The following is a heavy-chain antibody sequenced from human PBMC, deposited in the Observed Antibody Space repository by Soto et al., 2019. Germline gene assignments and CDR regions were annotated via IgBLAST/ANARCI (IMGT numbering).Heavy chain of an antibody. CDR3: AIGGGDYNYLDY. CDR2: IKSDGSST. CDR1: GFLFNTYW. D-gene: IGHD3-9*01. Sequence: EVQLVESGGGLVQPGGSLRLSCAASGFLFNTYWMFWVRQAPRKGLLWVSRIKSDGSSTNYADSVKGQFTISRDNAKNTLYLQMTTLRAEDTAVYYCAIGGGDYNYLDYWGQGILVTVSS. V-gene: IGHV3-74*01. J-gene: IGHJ4*02.